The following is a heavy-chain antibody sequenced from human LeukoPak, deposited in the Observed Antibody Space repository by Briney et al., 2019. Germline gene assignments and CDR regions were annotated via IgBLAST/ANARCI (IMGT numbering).Heavy chain of an antibody. D-gene: IGHD5-24*01. J-gene: IGHJ4*02. CDR3: ARGGMGRRDGYNSI. Sequence: SETLSLTCAVYGGSFSGYYWSWIRQPPGKGLEWIGEINHSGSTNYNPSLKSRVTISVDTSKNQFPLKLSSVTAADTAVYYCARGGMGRRDGYNSIWGQGTLVTVSS. V-gene: IGHV4-34*01. CDR2: INHSGST. CDR1: GGSFSGYY.